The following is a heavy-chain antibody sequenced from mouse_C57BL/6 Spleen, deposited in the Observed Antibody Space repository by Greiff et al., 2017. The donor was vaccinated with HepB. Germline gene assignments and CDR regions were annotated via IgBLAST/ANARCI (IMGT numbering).Heavy chain of an antibody. Sequence: QVQLQQSGAELARPGASVKLSCKASGYTFTSYGISWVKQRTGQGLEWIGEIYPRSGNTYYNEKFKGKATLTADKSSSTAYMELRSLTSEDSAVYFCARMGVFITTVVAGNYFDYWGQGTTLTVSS. CDR2: IYPRSGNT. V-gene: IGHV1-81*01. CDR1: GYTFTSYG. D-gene: IGHD1-1*01. J-gene: IGHJ2*01. CDR3: ARMGVFITTVVAGNYFDY.